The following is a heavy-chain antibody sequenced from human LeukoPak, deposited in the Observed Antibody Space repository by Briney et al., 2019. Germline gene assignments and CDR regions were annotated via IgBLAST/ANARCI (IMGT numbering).Heavy chain of an antibody. CDR1: GYTFTSYY. J-gene: IGHJ4*02. D-gene: IGHD2-21*01. V-gene: IGHV1-46*01. CDR3: ARGTPCGGDCYSIDY. Sequence: GASVKVSCKASGYTFTSYYMHWVRQAPGQGLEWMGIINPSGGSTSYAQKFQGRVTMTRDTSTSTAYMELSSLRSEDTAVYYCARGTPCGGDCYSIDYWGQGTLVTVSS. CDR2: INPSGGST.